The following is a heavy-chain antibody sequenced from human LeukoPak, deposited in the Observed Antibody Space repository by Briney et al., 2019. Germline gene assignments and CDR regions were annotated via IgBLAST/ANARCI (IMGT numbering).Heavy chain of an antibody. CDR1: GFTFSTYV. V-gene: IGHV3-30*04. CDR2: ISYDGGNQ. D-gene: IGHD6-19*01. J-gene: IGHJ4*02. Sequence: GGSLRLSCAASGFTFSTYVVHWVRQAPGKGLEWVALISYDGGNQYYADSVKGRFTISRDISKSTLYLQLNSLRPEDTAVYYCAMRAVAGSHFNYFDYWGQGTLVTVSS. CDR3: AMRAVAGSHFNYFDY.